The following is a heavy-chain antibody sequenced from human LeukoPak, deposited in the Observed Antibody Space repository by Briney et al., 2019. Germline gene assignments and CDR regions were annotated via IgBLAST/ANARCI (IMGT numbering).Heavy chain of an antibody. Sequence: GGSLRLSCAASGFTFSSYTMNWVRQAPGKGLEWVSSISSSSSYIYYADSLKGRFTISRDNAKNSLYLQTNSLRAEDTAVYYCARRSRAYCGGDCNIRVNAFDIWGQGTMVTVSS. CDR1: GFTFSSYT. CDR2: ISSSSSYI. V-gene: IGHV3-21*01. D-gene: IGHD2-21*02. CDR3: ARRSRAYCGGDCNIRVNAFDI. J-gene: IGHJ3*02.